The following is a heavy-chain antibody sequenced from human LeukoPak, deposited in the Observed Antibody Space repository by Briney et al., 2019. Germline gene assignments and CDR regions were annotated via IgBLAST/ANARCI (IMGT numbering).Heavy chain of an antibody. V-gene: IGHV1-69*13. J-gene: IGHJ6*02. Sequence: SVKVSCKASGGTFSSYAISWVRQAPGQGLEWMGVIIPIFGTANYAQKFQGRVTITADESTSTAYMELSSLRSEDTAVYYCARDPGYCSGGSCYGTDVWGQGTTVTVSS. CDR3: ARDPGYCSGGSCYGTDV. D-gene: IGHD2-15*01. CDR1: GGTFSSYA. CDR2: IIPIFGTA.